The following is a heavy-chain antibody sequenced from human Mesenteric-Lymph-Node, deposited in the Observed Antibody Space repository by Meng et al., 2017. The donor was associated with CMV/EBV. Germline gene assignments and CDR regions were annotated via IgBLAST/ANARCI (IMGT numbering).Heavy chain of an antibody. J-gene: IGHJ4*02. CDR3: ARDTGHGDGYCSSRNCRTWDY. CDR1: GFTFSTYW. V-gene: IGHV3-74*01. D-gene: IGHD2-2*01. CDR2: INSDDSNT. Sequence: GGSLRLSCAASGFTFSTYWMHWVRQAPGKGLVWVSRINSDDSNTDYADSVKGRFTISRDNAKNTLYLQMNSLRAEDTAVYYCARDTGHGDGYCSSRNCRTWDYWGQGTLVTVSS.